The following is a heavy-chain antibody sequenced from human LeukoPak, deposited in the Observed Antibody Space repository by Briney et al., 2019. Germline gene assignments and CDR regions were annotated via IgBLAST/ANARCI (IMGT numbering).Heavy chain of an antibody. CDR2: ISGSGGST. D-gene: IGHD6-19*01. Sequence: GGSLRLSCAASGFTFSSYAMSWVRQAPGKGLEWVSAISGSGGSTYHADSVKGRFTISRDNSKNTLYLQMNSLRAEDTAVYYCAKDLLIAVAGTPSDYWGQGTLVTVSS. CDR1: GFTFSSYA. J-gene: IGHJ4*02. V-gene: IGHV3-23*01. CDR3: AKDLLIAVAGTPSDY.